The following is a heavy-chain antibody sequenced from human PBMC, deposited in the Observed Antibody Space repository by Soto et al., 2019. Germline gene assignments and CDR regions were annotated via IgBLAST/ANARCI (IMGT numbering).Heavy chain of an antibody. CDR2: MNPNSGNT. Sequence: ASVKVSCRASGYTFTSYDINWVRPATGQGLEWMGWMNPNSGNTGYAQKFQGRVTMTRNTSISTAYMELSSLRSEDTAVYYCAKWSNSSSWQVYGMDVWGQGTTVTVSS. V-gene: IGHV1-8*01. J-gene: IGHJ6*02. D-gene: IGHD6-13*01. CDR1: GYTFTSYD. CDR3: AKWSNSSSWQVYGMDV.